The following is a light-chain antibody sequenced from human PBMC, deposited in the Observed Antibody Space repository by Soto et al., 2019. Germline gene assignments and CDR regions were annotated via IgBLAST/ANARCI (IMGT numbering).Light chain of an antibody. CDR1: QSISSY. CDR3: QQSYSTPWT. J-gene: IGKJ1*01. Sequence: DIHLKQSPSSLSASVGDRVTITCRASQSISSYLNWYQQKPGKAPKLLIYAASSLQSGVPSRFSGSGSGTDFTLTISSLQPEDFATYYCQQSYSTPWTFGQGTKVDIK. CDR2: AAS. V-gene: IGKV1-39*01.